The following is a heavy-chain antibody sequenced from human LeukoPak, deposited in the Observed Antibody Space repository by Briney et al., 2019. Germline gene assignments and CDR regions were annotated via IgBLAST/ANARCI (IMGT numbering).Heavy chain of an antibody. CDR3: ARCLRAYYTPDAFDI. CDR2: IYTSGST. D-gene: IGHD3-3*01. J-gene: IGHJ3*02. Sequence: SETLSLTCSVSGGSISSYYWSWIRQPPGKGLEWIGYIYTSGSTNYNPSLKSRVTRSVDSSTNQITLNLSSVTEADTGVYYCARCLRAYYTPDAFDIWGQGKMVTASS. V-gene: IGHV4-4*09. CDR1: GGSISSYY.